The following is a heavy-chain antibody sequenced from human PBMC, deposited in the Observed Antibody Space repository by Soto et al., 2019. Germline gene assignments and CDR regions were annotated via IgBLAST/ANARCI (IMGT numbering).Heavy chain of an antibody. J-gene: IGHJ4*01. V-gene: IGHV3-23*01. CDR3: AKLGFVMMELYYFHQ. CDR2: ISGNSGKT. CDR1: GFTFSSYA. Sequence: GGSLRLSCTASGFTFSSYAMSWVRQAPGKELEWVSTISGNSGKTNYAESVKGRFSISRDNSKNTVHLQLDSLRAEDTAVYFCAKLGFVMMELYYFHQWGHGTLVTVSS. D-gene: IGHD1-7*01.